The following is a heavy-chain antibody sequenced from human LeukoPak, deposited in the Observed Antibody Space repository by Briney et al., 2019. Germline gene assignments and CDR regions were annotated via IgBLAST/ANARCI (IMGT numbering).Heavy chain of an antibody. V-gene: IGHV3-15*01. J-gene: IGHJ4*02. Sequence: PGGSLRLSCAASGFSFMNAWMIWVRQAPGKGLEWVGRIKSNADGGTPDYAAPARGRFTISRDDSKNTLYLQMNSLKTEDTAVYYCTTFYHEYSPYWGRGTLVTVPS. CDR2: IKSNADGGTP. D-gene: IGHD2/OR15-2a*01. CDR1: GFSFMNAW. CDR3: TTFYHEYSPY.